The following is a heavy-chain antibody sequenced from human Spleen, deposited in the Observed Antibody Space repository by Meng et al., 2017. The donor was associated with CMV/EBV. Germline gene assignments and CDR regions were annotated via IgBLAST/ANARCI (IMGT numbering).Heavy chain of an antibody. V-gene: IGHV4-30-4*08. D-gene: IGHD6-6*01. Sequence: GASINSGDYDWNWIRQPPGKGLEWIGYIFYSGNTYYNPSLKTRVTISVDTSKNQFSLKLTSVTAADTAVYYCARDRDPSSSGPWFDPWGQGTLVTVSS. CDR1: GASINSGDYD. J-gene: IGHJ5*02. CDR2: IFYSGNT. CDR3: ARDRDPSSSGPWFDP.